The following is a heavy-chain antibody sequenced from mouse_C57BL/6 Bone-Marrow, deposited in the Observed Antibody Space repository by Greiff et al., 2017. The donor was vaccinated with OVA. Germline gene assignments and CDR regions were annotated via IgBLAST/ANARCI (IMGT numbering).Heavy chain of an antibody. CDR1: GFTFSSYA. D-gene: IGHD1-1*01. Sequence: EVQLQESGGGLVKPGGSLKLSCAASGFTFSSYAMSWVRQTPEQGLEWVATISDGGGYTYYPDNVKGRFTLSRDNAKNTLYLQMSHLKSEDTAMYYCAREGIITTVVAGDWYFDVWGTGTTVTVSS. CDR2: ISDGGGYT. CDR3: AREGIITTVVAGDWYFDV. J-gene: IGHJ1*03. V-gene: IGHV5-4*01.